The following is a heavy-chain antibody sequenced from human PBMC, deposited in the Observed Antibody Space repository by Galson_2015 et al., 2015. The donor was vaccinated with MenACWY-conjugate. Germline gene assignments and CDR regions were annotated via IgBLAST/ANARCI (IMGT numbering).Heavy chain of an antibody. V-gene: IGHV3-30*04. D-gene: IGHD3/OR15-3a*01. Sequence: SLRLSCAASGFTFSDSATHWVRQAPGKGLEWVAVISYDGSNKYYADSVKGRFTISRDDSNNTLYLQMNSLRPEDTGVYFCAKDRPPRGLTRFYYGMDVWGLGTTVTVSS. CDR2: ISYDGSNK. J-gene: IGHJ6*02. CDR3: AKDRPPRGLTRFYYGMDV. CDR1: GFTFSDSA.